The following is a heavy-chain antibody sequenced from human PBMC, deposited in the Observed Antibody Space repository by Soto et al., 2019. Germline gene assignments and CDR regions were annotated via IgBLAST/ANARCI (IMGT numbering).Heavy chain of an antibody. D-gene: IGHD3-3*01. J-gene: IGHJ4*02. CDR3: ACLAGSVNHLGVVTKYDH. CDR2: FYYTGRT. CDR1: GASINSADSY. Sequence: QVRLQESGPGLVKPSQTLSLTCTVSGASINSADSYWSWIRQPPGKGLEWIGSFYYTGRTSSNPSLKTRGSMSVDTFKNQISLELTSVTAADTAMYHCACLAGSVNHLGVVTKYDHWGQGALATVSS. V-gene: IGHV4-30-4*01.